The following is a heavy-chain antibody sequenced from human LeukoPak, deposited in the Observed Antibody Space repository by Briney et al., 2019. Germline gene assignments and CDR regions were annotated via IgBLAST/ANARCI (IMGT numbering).Heavy chain of an antibody. Sequence: TGRSLRLSCAASGFTFSSYAMHWVRQAPGKGLEWVAVISYDGSNKYYADSVKGRFTISRDNSKNTLYLQMNSLRAEDTAAYYCARSTVTQERYFDYWGEGTRVSVSS. V-gene: IGHV3-30*04. CDR2: ISYDGSNK. J-gene: IGHJ4*02. D-gene: IGHD4-17*01. CDR1: GFTFSSYA. CDR3: ARSTVTQERYFDY.